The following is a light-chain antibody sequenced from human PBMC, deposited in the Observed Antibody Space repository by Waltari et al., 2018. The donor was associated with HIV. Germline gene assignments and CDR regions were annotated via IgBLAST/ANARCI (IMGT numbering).Light chain of an antibody. Sequence: QSVLTQPPSASGTPGQGVTISCSGSTPNIGQNTVNWYQQFPGTAPKLRIYSNNQRPSGVPDRFSGAKSGTSASLAITGLQSDDDTEYYCAAWDDSLNAVVFGGGTKLTVL. CDR3: AAWDDSLNAVV. V-gene: IGLV1-44*01. CDR1: TPNIGQNT. CDR2: SNN. J-gene: IGLJ2*01.